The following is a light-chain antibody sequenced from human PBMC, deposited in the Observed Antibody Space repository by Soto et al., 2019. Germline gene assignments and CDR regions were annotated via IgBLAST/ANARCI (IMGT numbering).Light chain of an antibody. CDR3: QQYKKWPRT. Sequence: VIRTHFPDTVSVTSGDTVTLSFWASQSVRTNLAWYQQRPGQAPRLLIYGASTRATGIPARFSGSGSGTEFTLTISSLQSEDFAVYYCQQYKKWPRTFGHGTKVDI. J-gene: IGKJ1*01. CDR1: QSVRTN. CDR2: GAS. V-gene: IGKV3-15*01.